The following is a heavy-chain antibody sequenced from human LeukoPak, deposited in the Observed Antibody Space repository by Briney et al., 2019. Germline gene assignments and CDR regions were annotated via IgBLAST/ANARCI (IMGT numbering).Heavy chain of an antibody. CDR1: GGSISSYY. V-gene: IGHV4-59*01. D-gene: IGHD5-24*01. Sequence: ASETLSLTCTVSGGSISSYYWSWIRQPPGRGLEWIGYIYYSGSTNYNPSLKSRVTISVDTSKNQFSLKLSSVTAAETAVYYCAREGRYRYGYNEYHSYMDIWGKGTTVTVSS. CDR3: AREGRYRYGYNEYHSYMDI. J-gene: IGHJ6*03. CDR2: IYYSGST.